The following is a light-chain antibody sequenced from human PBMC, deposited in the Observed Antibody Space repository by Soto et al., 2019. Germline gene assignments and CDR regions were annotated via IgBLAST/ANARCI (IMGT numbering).Light chain of an antibody. CDR3: QHYGGSFI. V-gene: IGKV3-15*01. Sequence: IVMTQSPATLSVSPGERATLSCRASQSVGRSLAWYQQKPGQAPRLLMYGTSARATGIPATFSGSGSGTEFTLTISSLQSEDFAVYYCQHYGGSFIFGPGTKVDFK. J-gene: IGKJ3*01. CDR2: GTS. CDR1: QSVGRS.